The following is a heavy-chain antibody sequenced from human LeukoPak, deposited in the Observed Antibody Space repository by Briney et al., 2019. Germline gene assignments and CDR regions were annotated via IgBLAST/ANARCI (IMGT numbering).Heavy chain of an antibody. D-gene: IGHD2-2*02. J-gene: IGHJ6*02. Sequence: SETLSLTCTVSGASISSYYWSWIRQPPGKGLEWIGYIYYSGSTNYNPSLKSRVTISVDTSKNQFSLKLSSVTAADTAVYYCARAQLPYCSSTSCYMYYYGMDVWGQGTTVTVSS. V-gene: IGHV4-59*01. CDR2: IYYSGST. CDR1: GASISSYY. CDR3: ARAQLPYCSSTSCYMYYYGMDV.